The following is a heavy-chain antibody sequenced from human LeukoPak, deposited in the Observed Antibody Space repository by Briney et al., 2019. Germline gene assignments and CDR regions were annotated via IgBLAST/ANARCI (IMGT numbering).Heavy chain of an antibody. CDR1: GGTFKNYA. V-gene: IGHV1-18*01. D-gene: IGHD5-18*01. CDR2: ISAYNGDI. Sequence: ASVKVSCKASGGTFKNYAFSWVRQAPGQGLEWMGWISAYNGDIYYAQKFQGRVTMTTATSTSTAYMELTSLRADDTAMYYCARDRVFVDTAIVSPIQYFDYWGQGTLVTVSS. CDR3: ARDRVFVDTAIVSPIQYFDY. J-gene: IGHJ4*02.